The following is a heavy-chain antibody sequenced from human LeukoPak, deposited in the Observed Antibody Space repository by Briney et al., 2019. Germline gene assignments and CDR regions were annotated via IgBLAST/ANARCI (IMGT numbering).Heavy chain of an antibody. J-gene: IGHJ4*02. CDR3: ARWYYYDSSGAVDY. CDR2: IYYTGST. Sequence: SETLSLTCTVSGGSISSYYWSWIRQPPGKGLEWIGYIYYTGSTNYNPSLKSRVTISVDTSKNQFSLKLCSVTAADTAVYYCARWYYYDSSGAVDYWGQGTLVTVSS. CDR1: GGSISSYY. D-gene: IGHD3-22*01. V-gene: IGHV4-59*01.